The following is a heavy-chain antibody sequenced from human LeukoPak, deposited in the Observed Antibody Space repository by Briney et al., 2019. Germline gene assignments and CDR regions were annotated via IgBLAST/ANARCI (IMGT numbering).Heavy chain of an antibody. V-gene: IGHV3-23*01. CDR1: GFTFSMYA. J-gene: IGHJ6*02. D-gene: IGHD1-14*01. CDR3: AKGRKSYYYGMDV. CDR2: ISGSGGST. Sequence: GGSLRLSCAASGFTFSMYAMNWVRQAPGKGLEWVLGISGSGGSTYYADSVKGRFTISRDNSKNTLYLQMNSLRAEDTAVYHCAKGRKSYYYGMDVWGQGTTVTVSS.